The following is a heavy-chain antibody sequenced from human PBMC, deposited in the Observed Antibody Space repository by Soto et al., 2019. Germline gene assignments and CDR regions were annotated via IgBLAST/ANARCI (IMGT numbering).Heavy chain of an antibody. CDR1: GFTFRSYA. J-gene: IGHJ4*02. V-gene: IGHV3-23*01. CDR3: AKVAYFGSGSSDY. D-gene: IGHD3-10*01. Sequence: GGSLRLSCAASGFTFRSYAMAWVRQAPGKGLEWVSTLSGSGGSTYYAHSVKGRFTISRDNSKNTLYLQLNSLRGEDTAVYYCAKVAYFGSGSSDYWGQGTLVTVSS. CDR2: LSGSGGST.